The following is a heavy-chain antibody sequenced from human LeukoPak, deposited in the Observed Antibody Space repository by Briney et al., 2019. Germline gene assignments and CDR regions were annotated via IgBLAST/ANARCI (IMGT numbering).Heavy chain of an antibody. Sequence: SVKVSCKASGGTFSSYTISWVRQAPGQGLEGMGRIIPILGIANYAQKFQGRVTITADKSTSTAYMELSSLRSEDTAVYYCATHPDYYDSSGYYSGSSDYWGQGTLVTVSS. D-gene: IGHD3-22*01. J-gene: IGHJ4*02. CDR1: GGTFSSYT. CDR3: ATHPDYYDSSGYYSGSSDY. V-gene: IGHV1-69*02. CDR2: IIPILGIA.